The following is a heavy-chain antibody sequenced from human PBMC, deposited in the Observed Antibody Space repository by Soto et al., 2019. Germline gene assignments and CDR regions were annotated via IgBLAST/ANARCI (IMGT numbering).Heavy chain of an antibody. CDR1: GGSISSYY. CDR3: ARSPWGVVRRKSFDY. CDR2: IYYSGST. D-gene: IGHD2-15*01. J-gene: IGHJ4*02. V-gene: IGHV4-59*08. Sequence: PSETLSLTCTVSGGSISSYYWSWIRQPPGKGLEWIGYIYYSGSTNYNPSLKSRVTISVDTSKNQFSLKLSSVTAADTAVYYCARSPWGVVRRKSFDYWGQGTLVTVSS.